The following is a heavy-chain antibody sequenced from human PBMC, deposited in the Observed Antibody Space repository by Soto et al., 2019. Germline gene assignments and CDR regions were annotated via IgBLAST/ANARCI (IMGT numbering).Heavy chain of an antibody. CDR1: GFTFSSYG. Sequence: GGSLRLSCAASGFTFSSYGMHWVRQAPGKGLEWVAVIWYDGSNKYYADSVKGRFTISRDNSKNTLYLQMNSPRAEDTAVYYCARDVEWLSNYYYYGMDVWGQGTTVTVSS. J-gene: IGHJ6*02. V-gene: IGHV3-33*01. CDR3: ARDVEWLSNYYYYGMDV. CDR2: IWYDGSNK. D-gene: IGHD3-3*01.